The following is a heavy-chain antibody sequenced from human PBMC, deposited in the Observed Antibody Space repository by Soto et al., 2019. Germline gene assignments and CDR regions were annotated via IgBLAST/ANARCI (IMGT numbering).Heavy chain of an antibody. D-gene: IGHD5-12*01. CDR1: GGTFSSYA. Sequence: QVQLVQSGAEVKKPGSSVKVSCKASGGTFSSYAISWMRQAPGQGLEWMGGIIPIFGTANYAQKFQGRVTITADESTSTAYMELSSLGSEVTAVYYFAGGDGYMNFVYWGQGTLVTVSS. CDR3: AGGDGYMNFVY. V-gene: IGHV1-69*12. J-gene: IGHJ4*02. CDR2: IIPIFGTA.